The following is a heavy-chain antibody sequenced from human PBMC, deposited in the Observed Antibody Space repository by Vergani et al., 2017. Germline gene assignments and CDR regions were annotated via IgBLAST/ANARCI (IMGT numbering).Heavy chain of an antibody. CDR2: IYYSGTT. V-gene: IGHV4-31*03. D-gene: IGHD2-8*01. CDR1: GAYVGSGGYY. Sequence: LGEASQTLSLTCSVSGAYVGSGGYYWSWVRQRPGMGLDWIGYIYYSGTTYYNPSLESRLTISLDTSENHLSLKLTSVTAADTAVYYCARQSRDVFCTNGVCPLGYWGQGALVTVSS. J-gene: IGHJ4*02. CDR3: ARQSRDVFCTNGVCPLGY.